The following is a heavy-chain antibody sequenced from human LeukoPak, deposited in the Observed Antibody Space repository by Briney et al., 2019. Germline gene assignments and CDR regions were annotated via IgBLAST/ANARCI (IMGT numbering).Heavy chain of an antibody. CDR3: ARDLSGWYDY. V-gene: IGHV1-69*13. J-gene: IGHJ4*02. CDR1: GFTFTSSA. D-gene: IGHD6-19*01. Sequence: SVKVSCKASGFTFTSSAMQWVRQAPGQGLEWMGGIIPIFGTANYAQKFQGRVTITADESTSTAYMELSSLRSEDTAVYYCARDLSGWYDYWGQGTLVTVSS. CDR2: IIPIFGTA.